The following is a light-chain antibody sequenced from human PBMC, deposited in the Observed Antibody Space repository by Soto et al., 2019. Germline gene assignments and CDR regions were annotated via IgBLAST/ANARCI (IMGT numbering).Light chain of an antibody. V-gene: IGKV2-30*02. Sequence: DVVMTQSPLSLPVTLGQPASISCMSSQSLIHSDGSTYLSWFQQRPGQSPRRLIYEVSDRDSGVPARFSGGGSGTDFTLKISRVEAEDVGVYYCMQGTHWPWTFGQGTEVEIK. J-gene: IGKJ1*01. CDR1: QSLIHSDGSTY. CDR2: EVS. CDR3: MQGTHWPWT.